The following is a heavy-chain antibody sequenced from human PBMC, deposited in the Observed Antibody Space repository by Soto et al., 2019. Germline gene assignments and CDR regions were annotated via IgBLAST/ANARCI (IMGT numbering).Heavy chain of an antibody. D-gene: IGHD2-8*01. CDR3: STVDDTNGKNWFDP. J-gene: IGHJ5*02. CDR2: INSDGSRT. V-gene: IGHV3-74*01. Sequence: EVQLVESGGGLVQPGGSLRLSCAASEFTFSSYWMHWVRQAPGKGLVWVSRINSDGSRTNYADSVKGRFTISRDNAKNTVYLQMNSLRAEDTAVYYCSTVDDTNGKNWFDPWGQGTLVTVSS. CDR1: EFTFSSYW.